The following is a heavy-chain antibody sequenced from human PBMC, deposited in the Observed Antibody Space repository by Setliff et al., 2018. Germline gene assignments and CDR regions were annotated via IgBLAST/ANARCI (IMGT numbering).Heavy chain of an antibody. CDR2: INPDESEK. V-gene: IGHV3-7*01. CDR3: FGAGTCSY. CDR1: GFTYNNDW. Sequence: GGSLRLSCGASGFTYNNDWVSWVRQAPGKGLEWLASINPDESEKYYVDSVKGRFTISRDNAKNSLSLQMNSLRTEDTAVYYCFGAGTCSYWGQGTQVTVS. D-gene: IGHD3-10*01. J-gene: IGHJ4*02.